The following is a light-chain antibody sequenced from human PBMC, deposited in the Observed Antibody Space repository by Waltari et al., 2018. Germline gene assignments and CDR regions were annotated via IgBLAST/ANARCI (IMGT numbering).Light chain of an antibody. CDR3: QQYATSSWT. J-gene: IGKJ1*01. V-gene: IGKV3-20*01. CDR2: AAS. CDR1: QTVNGSY. Sequence: EIVLTQSPGTLSLSAGERATLSCRASQTVNGSYLAWYQHQFGQAPRLLIYAASSRATGIPDRFSGSGSETDFTLTISSLEPEDSAVYYCQQYATSSWTFGQGTKVEIK.